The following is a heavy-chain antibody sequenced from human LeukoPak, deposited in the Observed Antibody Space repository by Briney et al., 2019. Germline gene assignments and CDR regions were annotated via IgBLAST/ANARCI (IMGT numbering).Heavy chain of an antibody. CDR1: GGTFSSYT. J-gene: IGHJ4*02. D-gene: IGHD2-2*01. Sequence: SVKVSCKASGGTFSSYTISWVRQAPGQGLEWMGRIIPILDLANYAQKSQGRVMITADRSTSTAYMELSSLRSEDTAVYYCARDESCSTATCLSFFDYWGQGTLVTVSS. V-gene: IGHV1-69*04. CDR2: IIPILDLA. CDR3: ARDESCSTATCLSFFDY.